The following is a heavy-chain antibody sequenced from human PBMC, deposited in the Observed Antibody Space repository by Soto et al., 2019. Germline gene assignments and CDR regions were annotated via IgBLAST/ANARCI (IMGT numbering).Heavy chain of an antibody. D-gene: IGHD3-9*01. CDR3: ARGYKSRLSIHPSYFDL. Sequence: GESLKISCQGSGYRFSSYWIAWVRQMPGKGLEFLGIIYPGDFDTRYNPSFQGQITISADRSISTAYLQWNSLKSSDTAIYYCARGYKSRLSIHPSYFDLWGQGTLVTVSS. CDR2: IYPGDFDT. CDR1: GYRFSSYW. V-gene: IGHV5-51*01. J-gene: IGHJ4*02.